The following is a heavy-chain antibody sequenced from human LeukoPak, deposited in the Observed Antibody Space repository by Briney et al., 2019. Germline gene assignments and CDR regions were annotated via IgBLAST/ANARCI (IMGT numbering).Heavy chain of an antibody. D-gene: IGHD2-2*01. CDR3: ASLDIVVVPAAQIDY. Sequence: SETLSLTCTVSGGSISSGSYYWSWIRQPAGKGLEWIGRIYTSGSTNYNPSLKSRVTISVDTSKNQFSLKLSSVTAADTAVYYCASLDIVVVPAAQIDYWGQGTLVTVSS. J-gene: IGHJ4*02. V-gene: IGHV4-61*02. CDR1: GGSISSGSYY. CDR2: IYTSGST.